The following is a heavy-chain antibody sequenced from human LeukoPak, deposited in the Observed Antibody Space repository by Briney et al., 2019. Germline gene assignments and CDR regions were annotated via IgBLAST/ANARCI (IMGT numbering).Heavy chain of an antibody. D-gene: IGHD2-2*02. J-gene: IGHJ4*02. CDR2: IYHSGSA. V-gene: IGHV4-38-2*02. CDR3: VRYCSSTTCYTRAVDY. CDR1: GHSIASGYN. Sequence: SETLSLTCTVSGHSIASGYNWAWIRQPPGKVLEWIGSIYHSGSAYYNPSLKSRVTISVDTSKNQFSLKLSSVTAADTAVYYCVRYCSSTTCYTRAVDYWGQGTLVTVSS.